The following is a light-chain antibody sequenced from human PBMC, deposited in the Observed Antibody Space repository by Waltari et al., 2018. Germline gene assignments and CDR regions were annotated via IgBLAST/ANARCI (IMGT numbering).Light chain of an antibody. Sequence: EIVLTLSPATLSLSPGERATLSCRASQSVSSYLAWYQQKPGQAPRLLIYDASNRATGIPARFSGSGSGTDFTLTISSLEPEDFAVYYCQQRSNWPREVTFGQGTRLEIK. V-gene: IGKV3-11*01. CDR3: QQRSNWPREVT. CDR2: DAS. CDR1: QSVSSY. J-gene: IGKJ5*01.